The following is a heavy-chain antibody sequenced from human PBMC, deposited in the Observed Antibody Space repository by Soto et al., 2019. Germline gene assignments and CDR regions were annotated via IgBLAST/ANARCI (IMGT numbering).Heavy chain of an antibody. Sequence: PSETLSLTCTVSGGSISSYYWSWIRQPPGKGLEWIGYIYYSGSTNYNPSLKSRVTISVDTSKNQFSLKLSPVTAADTAVYYCARQTGDGYKDYFDYWGQGTLVTVSS. CDR1: GGSISSYY. V-gene: IGHV4-59*01. CDR2: IYYSGST. J-gene: IGHJ4*02. D-gene: IGHD5-12*01. CDR3: ARQTGDGYKDYFDY.